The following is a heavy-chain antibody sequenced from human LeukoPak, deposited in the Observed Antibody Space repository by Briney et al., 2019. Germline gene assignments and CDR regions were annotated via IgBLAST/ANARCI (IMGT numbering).Heavy chain of an antibody. J-gene: IGHJ4*02. CDR2: IRSKAYGGTT. V-gene: IGHV3-49*04. Sequence: GGSLRLSCTASGFTFGDYAMSWVRQAPGKGLEWVGFIRSKAYGGTTEYAASVKGRFTISRDDSKSIAYLQMNSLETEDTAVYYCTRDLYYDFWSGFDYWGQGTLVTVSS. D-gene: IGHD3-3*01. CDR3: TRDLYYDFWSGFDY. CDR1: GFTFGDYA.